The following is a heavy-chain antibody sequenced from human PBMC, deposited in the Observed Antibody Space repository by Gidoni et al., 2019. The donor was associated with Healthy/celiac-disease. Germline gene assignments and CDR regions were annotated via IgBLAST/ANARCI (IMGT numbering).Heavy chain of an antibody. CDR3: AKLWFRELLGGNYYGMDV. V-gene: IGHV1-2*02. J-gene: IGHJ6*02. CDR1: GYTFTGYY. D-gene: IGHD3-10*01. Sequence: VQLVQSGAEVKKPGASVRVSCKASGYTFTGYYMHWVRQAPGQGLEWMGWINPNSGGTNYAQKFQGRVTMTRDTSISTAYMELSRLRSDDTAVYYCAKLWFRELLGGNYYGMDVWGQGTTVTVSS. CDR2: INPNSGGT.